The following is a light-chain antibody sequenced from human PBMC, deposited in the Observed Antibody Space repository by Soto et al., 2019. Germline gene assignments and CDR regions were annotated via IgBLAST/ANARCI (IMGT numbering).Light chain of an antibody. J-gene: IGKJ2*01. V-gene: IGKV1-27*01. Sequence: MTQSPSSLSASVGDRVTITCRASQSIIRYLAWYQQKQGMPPKLLIYAASTLQSGVPSRFSGSGSGADFTLTISRLHPVDVATYYCQKYDDVLYTFGQGTKMEI. CDR2: AAS. CDR1: QSIIRY. CDR3: QKYDDVLYT.